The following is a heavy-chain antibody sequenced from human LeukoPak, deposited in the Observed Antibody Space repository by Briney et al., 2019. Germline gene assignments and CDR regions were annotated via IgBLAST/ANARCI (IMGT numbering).Heavy chain of an antibody. Sequence: SGPTLVNPTQTLTLTCTFSGFSLSTSGMCVSWIRQPPGKALEWLARIDWDDDKYYSTSLKTRLTISKDTSKNQVVLKMTNMDPVDTATYYCARNQLNTAMVTSPFDYWGQGTLVTVSS. CDR1: GFSLSTSGMC. CDR3: ARNQLNTAMVTSPFDY. V-gene: IGHV2-70*11. CDR2: IDWDDDK. J-gene: IGHJ4*02. D-gene: IGHD5-18*01.